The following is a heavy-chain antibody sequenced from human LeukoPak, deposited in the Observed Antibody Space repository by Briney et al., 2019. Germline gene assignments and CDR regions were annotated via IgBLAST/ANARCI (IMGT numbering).Heavy chain of an antibody. V-gene: IGHV3-53*01. CDR1: GFTVSNNY. D-gene: IGHD3-22*01. CDR3: ARTRITMIVGLASRFDY. Sequence: PGGSLRLSCAASGFTVSNNYMSWVRQAPGKGLEWVSVIYSGGSTYYADSVKGRFTISRDNAKNSLYLQMNSLRAEDTAVYYCARTRITMIVGLASRFDYWGQGTLVTVSS. J-gene: IGHJ4*02. CDR2: IYSGGST.